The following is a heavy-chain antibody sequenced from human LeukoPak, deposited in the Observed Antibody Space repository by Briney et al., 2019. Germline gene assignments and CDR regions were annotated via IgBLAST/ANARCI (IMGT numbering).Heavy chain of an antibody. J-gene: IGHJ4*02. D-gene: IGHD6-13*01. CDR3: AKVVGSSWEKYFDY. V-gene: IGHV3-7*03. CDR1: GFTFSTYW. Sequence: GGSLRLSCTASGFTFSTYWMTWVRQAPGKGLEWVANIKQDGSEKYYVDSVKGRFTVSRDNAKNSLYLQMNSLRAEDTAVYFCAKVVGSSWEKYFDYWGQGTLVTVSS. CDR2: IKQDGSEK.